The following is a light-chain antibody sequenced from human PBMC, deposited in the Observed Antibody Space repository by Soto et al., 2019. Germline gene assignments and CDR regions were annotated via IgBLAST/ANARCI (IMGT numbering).Light chain of an antibody. CDR2: AAS. V-gene: IGKV1-39*01. CDR3: QQSYRAPLT. Sequence: DIQMTQSPSTLSASVGDRVTITCRASQSINTYLNWYQQKPGKAPKFLIHAASSLQSGVPSRFGGSGSGTDFTLTISRLQHEDSATYYCQQSYRAPLTFGQGTKVAIK. CDR1: QSINTY. J-gene: IGKJ3*01.